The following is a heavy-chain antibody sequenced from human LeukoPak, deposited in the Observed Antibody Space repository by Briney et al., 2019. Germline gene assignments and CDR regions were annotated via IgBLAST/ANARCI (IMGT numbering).Heavy chain of an antibody. V-gene: IGHV3-74*01. CDR2: IISDGSTT. D-gene: IGHD3-16*01. Sequence: PGGSLRLSCAASGFTFNYYYMHWVRQAPGKGLVWVSHIISDGSTTSYAASVKGRFTIPRDNTKNMLYVQIDDLRAGATAVYYFTRGGVGSFDLWGQGTLVTVSS. CDR3: TRGGVGSFDL. CDR1: GFTFNYYY. J-gene: IGHJ4*02.